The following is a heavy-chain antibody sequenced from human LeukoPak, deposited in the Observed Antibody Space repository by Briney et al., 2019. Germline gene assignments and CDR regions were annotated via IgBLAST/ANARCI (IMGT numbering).Heavy chain of an antibody. CDR2: IYPGDSDT. V-gene: IGHV5-51*01. Sequence: GESLKISCKGSGYTFTSYWIGWVRQMPGKGLEWIGIIYPGDSDTRYSPSFQGQVTISADKSISTAYLQWSSLKASDTAMYYCGRLGDFWSGYLKYYYYYMDVWGKGTTVTVSS. CDR3: GRLGDFWSGYLKYYYYYMDV. D-gene: IGHD3-3*01. J-gene: IGHJ6*03. CDR1: GYTFTSYW.